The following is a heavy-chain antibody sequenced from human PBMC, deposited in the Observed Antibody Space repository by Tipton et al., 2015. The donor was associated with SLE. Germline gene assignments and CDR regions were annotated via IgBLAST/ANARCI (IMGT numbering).Heavy chain of an antibody. CDR1: GFTFSSYG. Sequence: SLRLSCAASGFTFSSYGMHWVRQAPGKGLEWVAFIRYDGSNKYYADSVKGRFTISRDNSKNTLYLQMNSLRAEDTAVYYCANGRGITGTTHGAAWGQGTLVTVSS. V-gene: IGHV3-30*02. CDR3: ANGRGITGTTHGAA. J-gene: IGHJ5*02. D-gene: IGHD1-20*01. CDR2: IRYDGSNK.